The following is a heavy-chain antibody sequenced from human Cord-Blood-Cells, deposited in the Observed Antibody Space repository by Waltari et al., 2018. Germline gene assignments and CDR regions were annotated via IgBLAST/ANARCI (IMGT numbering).Heavy chain of an antibody. CDR1: GGSFSGYY. CDR2: INHSGST. J-gene: IGHJ5*02. V-gene: IGHV4-34*01. Sequence: QVQLQQWGAGLLKPSETLSLTCAVYGGSFSGYYWSWIRQPPGKGLEWIGEINHSGSTNYTPSLKGRVTISVDTSKNQFSLKLSSVTAADTAVYYCARGGEDNWFDPWGQGTLVTVSS. CDR3: ARGGEDNWFDP. D-gene: IGHD3-10*01.